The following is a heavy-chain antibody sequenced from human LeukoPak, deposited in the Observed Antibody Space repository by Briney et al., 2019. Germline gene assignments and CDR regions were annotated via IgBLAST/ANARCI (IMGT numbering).Heavy chain of an antibody. CDR1: GFTFSSYW. Sequence: PGGSLRLSCAASGFTFSSYWMSWVRQAPGKGLEWVANIKQDGSEKYYVDSVKGRFTISRDNAKNTLFLQMDSLRAEDTAVYYCARDWQHMATVIYYFDYWGQGTLVTVSS. D-gene: IGHD4-17*01. CDR3: ARDWQHMATVIYYFDY. J-gene: IGHJ4*02. CDR2: IKQDGSEK. V-gene: IGHV3-7*01.